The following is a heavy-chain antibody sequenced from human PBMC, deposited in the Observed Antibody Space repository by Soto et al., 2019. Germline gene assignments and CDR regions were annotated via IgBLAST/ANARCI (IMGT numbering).Heavy chain of an antibody. D-gene: IGHD6-19*01. CDR1: GGTFSSYA. V-gene: IGHV1-2*04. CDR2: INPNSGGT. CDR3: ARESSSGVWFDY. J-gene: IGHJ4*02. Sequence: ASVKVSCKASGGTFSSYAISWVRQAPGQGLEWMGWINPNSGGTNYAQKFQGWVTMTRDTSISTAYMELSRLRSDDTAVYYCARESSSGVWFDYWGQGTLVTVSS.